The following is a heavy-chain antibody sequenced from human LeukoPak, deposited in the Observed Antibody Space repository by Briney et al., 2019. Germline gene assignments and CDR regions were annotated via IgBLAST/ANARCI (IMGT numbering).Heavy chain of an antibody. CDR1: GGSISSSSYY. J-gene: IGHJ2*01. Sequence: PSETLSLTCTVSGGSISSSSYYWGWSRQPPGKGLGWIGSIYDSGSTYYNPSRKVRVTISVGTSKTQFSLKLSSVPAAGTAVYYCARLGRMVRGVPDWYFDLWGRGTLVTVSS. CDR2: IYDSGST. CDR3: ARLGRMVRGVPDWYFDL. D-gene: IGHD3-10*01. V-gene: IGHV4-39*01.